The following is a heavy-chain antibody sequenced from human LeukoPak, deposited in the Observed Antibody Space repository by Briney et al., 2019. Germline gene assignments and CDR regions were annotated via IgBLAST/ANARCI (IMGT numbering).Heavy chain of an antibody. D-gene: IGHD5-24*01. Sequence: ASVKVSCKASGYTFTGYYMHWVRQAPGQGLEGMGWINPNSGGTNYAQKFQGRVTMTRDTSISTANMERSRLRSDDTAVYYCAREEMATISGENWFDPWGQGTLVTVSS. CDR1: GYTFTGYY. CDR3: AREEMATISGENWFDP. J-gene: IGHJ5*02. V-gene: IGHV1-2*02. CDR2: INPNSGGT.